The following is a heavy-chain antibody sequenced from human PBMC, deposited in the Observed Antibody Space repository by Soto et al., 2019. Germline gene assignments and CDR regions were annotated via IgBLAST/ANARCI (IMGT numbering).Heavy chain of an antibody. CDR1: GGSISSGGYY. D-gene: IGHD4-17*01. Sequence: QVQLQESGPGLVKPSQTLSLTCTVSGGSISSGGYYWSWIRQHPGKGLEWIGYIYYSGSTYYNPSLKSRVTISVDTSKNQFALKLSSVTAADTAVYYCASSQLGTTVTTFDYWGQGTWSPSPQ. J-gene: IGHJ4*02. CDR3: ASSQLGTTVTTFDY. V-gene: IGHV4-31*03. CDR2: IYYSGST.